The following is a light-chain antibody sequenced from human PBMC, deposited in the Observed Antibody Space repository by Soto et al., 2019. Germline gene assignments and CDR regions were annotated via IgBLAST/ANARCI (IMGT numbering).Light chain of an antibody. CDR2: EVS. J-gene: IGLJ2*01. CDR1: SSDVGSYNR. V-gene: IGLV2-18*02. CDR3: SSYTSSSTLV. Sequence: QSALTQPPSVSGSPGQSVTISCTGTSSDVGSYNRVSWYQQPPGTAPKLMIYEVSNRPSGVPDRFSGSKSGNTASLTISGLQAEDESDYYFSSYTSSSTLVFGGGPKLTFL.